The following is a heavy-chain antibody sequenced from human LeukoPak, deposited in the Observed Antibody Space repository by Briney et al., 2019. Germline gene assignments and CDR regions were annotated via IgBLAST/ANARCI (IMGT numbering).Heavy chain of an antibody. V-gene: IGHV4-34*01. CDR3: ARTPAVWRLDNKFDY. CDR2: INHSGST. CDR1: GGSFSGYY. Sequence: SETLSLTCAVYGGSFSGYYWSWIRQPPGKGLEWIGEINHSGSTNYNPSLKSRVTISVDTSKNQFSLKLSSVTAADTAVYYCARTPAVWRLDNKFDYWGQGTLVTVSS. J-gene: IGHJ4*02. D-gene: IGHD1-14*01.